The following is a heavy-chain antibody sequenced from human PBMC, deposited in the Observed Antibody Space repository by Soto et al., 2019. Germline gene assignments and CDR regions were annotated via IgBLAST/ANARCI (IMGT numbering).Heavy chain of an antibody. V-gene: IGHV1-58*01. CDR3: AALRVTYSSGWYDVDY. Sequence: SVKVSCKASGFTFTSSAAQWVRQARGQRLEWIGWIVVGSGNTNYAQKFQERVTITRDMSTSTAYMELSSLRSEDTAVYYCAALRVTYSSGWYDVDYWGQGTLVTVSS. J-gene: IGHJ4*02. D-gene: IGHD6-19*01. CDR2: IVVGSGNT. CDR1: GFTFTSSA.